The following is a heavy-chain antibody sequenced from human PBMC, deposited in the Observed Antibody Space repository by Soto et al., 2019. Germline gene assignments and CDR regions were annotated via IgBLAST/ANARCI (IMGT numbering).Heavy chain of an antibody. V-gene: IGHV3-7*04. Sequence: EVQLVESGGGLVQPGGSLRLSCAASGFTFSSYWMSWVRQAPGKGLEWVANIKQEGGEKNYVDSVKGRFTISRDNAKKSLYLQMNRLRAEDTAVYYCGRDLRDWDSGSYSYDYWGQGTLVTVS. CDR3: GRDLRDWDSGSYSYDY. CDR2: IKQEGGEK. J-gene: IGHJ4*02. CDR1: GFTFSSYW. D-gene: IGHD1-26*01.